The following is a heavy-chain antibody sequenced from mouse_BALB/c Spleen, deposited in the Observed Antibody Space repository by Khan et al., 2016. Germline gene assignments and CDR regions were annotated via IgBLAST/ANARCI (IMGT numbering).Heavy chain of an antibody. V-gene: IGHV2-2*02. CDR3: ARNGGGDYFDY. D-gene: IGHD1-1*02. Sequence: QVQLKESGPGLVQPSQRLSITCTVSGFSLTSYGVHWVRQSPGKGLEWMGVIWSGGSTDYNEAFISRLSISKDNSKSQVFFKMNSLQANDTAIYYLARNGGGDYFDYWVQGTTLTVSS. CDR1: GFSLTSYG. CDR2: IWSGGST. J-gene: IGHJ2*01.